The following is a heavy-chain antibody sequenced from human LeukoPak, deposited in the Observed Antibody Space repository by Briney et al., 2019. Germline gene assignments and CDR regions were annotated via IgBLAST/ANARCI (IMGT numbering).Heavy chain of an antibody. CDR1: GGSISSYS. CDR3: ATIGGSGTYYPLDH. D-gene: IGHD3-10*01. V-gene: IGHV4-4*07. J-gene: IGHJ4*02. Sequence: SETLSLTCTVSGGSISSYSCNWIRQPAGKGLEWIGHIYTSGSIDYNPSLKSRVTMSVDTSKNQFSLKLSSVTAADTAVYYCATIGGSGTYYPLDHWGQGTLVTVSS. CDR2: IYTSGSI.